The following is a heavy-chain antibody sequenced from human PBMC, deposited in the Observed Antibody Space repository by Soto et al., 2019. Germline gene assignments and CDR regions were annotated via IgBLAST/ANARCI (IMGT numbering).Heavy chain of an antibody. Sequence: GESLKISCKASGYSFTSYWVSWVRQMPGKGLEWMGRIDPSDSYINYSPSFEGQVTISADKSNSTAYLQWSSLKASDTAMYYCARQGSNGAYYYYGMDVWGQGTTVTVSS. J-gene: IGHJ6*02. CDR2: IDPSDSYI. D-gene: IGHD3-16*01. CDR1: GYSFTSYW. V-gene: IGHV5-10-1*04. CDR3: ARQGSNGAYYYYGMDV.